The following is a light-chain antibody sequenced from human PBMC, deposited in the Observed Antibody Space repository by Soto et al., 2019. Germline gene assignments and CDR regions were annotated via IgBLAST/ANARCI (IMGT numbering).Light chain of an antibody. J-gene: IGLJ1*01. CDR3: SSYTSSSTLGV. CDR1: SSDVGGYNY. CDR2: EVS. Sequence: QSALTQPASVSGSPGQSITISCTGTSSDVGGYNYVSWYQQHPGKAPKLRIYEVSNRPSGVSNRFSGFKSGNTASLTISGLQAEDEADYYCSSYTSSSTLGVFGTGTKLTVL. V-gene: IGLV2-14*01.